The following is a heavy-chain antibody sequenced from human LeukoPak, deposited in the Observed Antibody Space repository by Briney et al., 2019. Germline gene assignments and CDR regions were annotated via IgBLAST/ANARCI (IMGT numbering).Heavy chain of an antibody. CDR2: ISSSGSTI. D-gene: IGHD3-10*02. CDR3: AEPGITMIGGV. J-gene: IGHJ6*04. CDR1: GFTFSSYD. Sequence: AGTLCLSCTASGFTFSSYDMSWVRQAPGKGLEWVAYISSSGSTIYYADSVKGRFTISRDNAKNSLHLQMNSLRAEDTAVYYCAEPGITMIGGVWGKGTTVTISS. V-gene: IGHV3-48*03.